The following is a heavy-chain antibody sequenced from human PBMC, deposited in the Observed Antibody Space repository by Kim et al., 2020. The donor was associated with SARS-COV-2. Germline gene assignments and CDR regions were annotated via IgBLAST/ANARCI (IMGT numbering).Heavy chain of an antibody. CDR1: EFTFSTFA. CDR3: AKGAKSRSLTMIRGPFDH. CDR2: ISDSGGST. J-gene: IGHJ4*02. D-gene: IGHD3-10*01. Sequence: GGSLRLSCAASEFTFSTFAMTWVRQAPGKGLEWVSSISDSGGSTYYADSVKGRFTISRDNSKNTLYLQMNSLRVEDTAIYYCAKGAKSRSLTMIRGPFDHWGQGTLVTVSS. V-gene: IGHV3-23*01.